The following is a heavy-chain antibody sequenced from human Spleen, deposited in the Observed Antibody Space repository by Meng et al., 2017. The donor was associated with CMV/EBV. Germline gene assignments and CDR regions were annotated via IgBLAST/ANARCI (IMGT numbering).Heavy chain of an antibody. V-gene: IGHV3-7*01. CDR3: AGESGITGTTGVDY. J-gene: IGHJ4*02. Sequence: GGSLRLSCAASGFTFSSYSMNWVRQAPGKGLEWVANIKQDGSEKYYVDSVKGRFTISRDNAKNSLYLQMSSLRAEDTAVYYCAGESGITGTTGVDYWGQGTLVTVSS. D-gene: IGHD1-7*01. CDR2: IKQDGSEK. CDR1: GFTFSSYS.